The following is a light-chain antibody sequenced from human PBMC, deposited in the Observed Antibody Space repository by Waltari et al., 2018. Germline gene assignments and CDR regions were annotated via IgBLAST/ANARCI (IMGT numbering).Light chain of an antibody. V-gene: IGKV4-1*01. J-gene: IGKJ1*01. CDR3: QQYYSSPWT. Sequence: DIVMTQSPDSLAVSLGERATIKCKSSQSVFYSPYNQNCIAWYQQKPWQPPELLFSWAYTRESGVPERVSGSGSGTDFTLTISSLQAEDVAFYYCQQYYSSPWTFGQGTKVEVK. CDR2: WAY. CDR1: QSVFYSPYNQNC.